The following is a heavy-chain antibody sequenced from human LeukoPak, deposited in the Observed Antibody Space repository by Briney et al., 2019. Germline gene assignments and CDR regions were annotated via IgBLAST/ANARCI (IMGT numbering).Heavy chain of an antibody. CDR3: ARRARGSYFDY. D-gene: IGHD1-26*01. CDR1: GGSFSSGSYY. J-gene: IGHJ4*02. CDR2: IYYSGST. V-gene: IGHV4-61*01. Sequence: AETLTLTCTASGGSFSSGSYYWSWLGQPPGMGLEWVGYIYYSGSTYYNPSLKSRVTISVDTSKNQFSLKLSSVTAADTAVYYCARRARGSYFDYWGQGTLVTVSS.